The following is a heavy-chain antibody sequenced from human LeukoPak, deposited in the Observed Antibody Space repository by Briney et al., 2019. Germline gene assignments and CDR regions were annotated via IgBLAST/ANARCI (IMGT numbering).Heavy chain of an antibody. CDR1: GYTFTSYA. CDR2: INAGNGNT. CDR3: AREASGAPGTREFDY. J-gene: IGHJ4*02. V-gene: IGHV1-3*01. D-gene: IGHD6-13*01. Sequence: GASVKVSCKASGYTFTSYAMHWVRQAPGQRLEWMGWINAGNGNTKYSQKFQGRVTMTTDTSASTAYMELRSLRSDDTAVYYCAREASGAPGTREFDYWGQGTLSPSPQ.